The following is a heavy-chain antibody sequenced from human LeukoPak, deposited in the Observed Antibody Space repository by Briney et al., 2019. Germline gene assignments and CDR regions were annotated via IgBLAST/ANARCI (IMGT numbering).Heavy chain of an antibody. V-gene: IGHV4-39*07. CDR1: GGSINSSSYY. D-gene: IGHD2-21*01. CDR2: IYYSGTT. Sequence: SETLSLTCTVSGGSINSSSYYWGWTRQPPRKGLEWIGTIYYSGTTYYNPSLKSRVTISVDMSKNQFSLKLSSVTAADTAVYFCARVSAVVAKHRRVFDPWGQGTLVTVSS. CDR3: ARVSAVVAKHRRVFDP. J-gene: IGHJ5*02.